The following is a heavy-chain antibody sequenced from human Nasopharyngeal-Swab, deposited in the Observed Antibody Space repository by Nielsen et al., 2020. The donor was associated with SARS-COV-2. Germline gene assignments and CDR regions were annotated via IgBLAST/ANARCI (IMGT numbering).Heavy chain of an antibody. D-gene: IGHD3-10*01. V-gene: IGHV1-18*01. Sequence: WVRQAPGQGLEWMGWISAYNGNTNYAQKLQGRATMITDTSTGTAYMELRSLRSDDTAVYYCARAGDRFGELLFFDYWGQGNLVTVSS. J-gene: IGHJ4*02. CDR2: ISAYNGNT. CDR3: ARAGDRFGELLFFDY.